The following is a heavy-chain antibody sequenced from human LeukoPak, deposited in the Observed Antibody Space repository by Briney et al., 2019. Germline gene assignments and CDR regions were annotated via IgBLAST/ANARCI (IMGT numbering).Heavy chain of an antibody. Sequence: SGPTLVKPAQTLTLTCTFSGFSLSTSGVGVGWIRQPPGKALEWLALIYWDDDKRYSPSLKSRLTITKDTSKNQVVLTMTNMDPVDTATYYCAHRGGSSTSPNTFDYWGQGTLVTVSS. D-gene: IGHD2-2*01. J-gene: IGHJ4*02. V-gene: IGHV2-5*02. CDR3: AHRGGSSTSPNTFDY. CDR2: IYWDDDK. CDR1: GFSLSTSGVG.